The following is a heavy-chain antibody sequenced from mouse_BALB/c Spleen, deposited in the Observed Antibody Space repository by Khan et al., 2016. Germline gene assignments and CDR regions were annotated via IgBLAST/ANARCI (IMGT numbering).Heavy chain of an antibody. CDR1: GYTFTSYV. CDR3: TRRGYKGPDFDY. Sequence: VQLQQSGPELVKPGASVKMSCKSSGYTFTSYVMHWVKQKPGQGLEWIGYIDPYNDGTKYNEKFKGKATLTSDKYSSTAYMELSSLTSEDSAVYYCTRRGYKGPDFDYWGQGTTLTVSS. CDR2: IDPYNDGT. V-gene: IGHV1S136*01. J-gene: IGHJ2*01. D-gene: IGHD2-2*01.